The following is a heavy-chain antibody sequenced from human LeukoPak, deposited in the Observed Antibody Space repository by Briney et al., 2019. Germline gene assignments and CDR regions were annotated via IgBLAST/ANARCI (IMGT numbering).Heavy chain of an antibody. CDR1: GYSFTSHW. V-gene: IGHV5-51*01. Sequence: GESLKISCKASGYSFTSHWIAWVRQMPGKGLEWMGIIYPGDSDIRCTPSFQGQVTISADKSVNTAYLQWSSLKASDTAIYYCARQVLRYFDWSGYYYYMDVWGKGTTVTVSS. J-gene: IGHJ6*03. D-gene: IGHD3-9*01. CDR3: ARQVLRYFDWSGYYYYMDV. CDR2: IYPGDSDI.